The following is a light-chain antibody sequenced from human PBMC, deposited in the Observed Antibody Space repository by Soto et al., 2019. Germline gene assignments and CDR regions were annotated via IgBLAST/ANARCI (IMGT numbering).Light chain of an antibody. Sequence: DIQMTQSPSSLSASVGDRVTITCRASRSITHYLNWYQQKPGKAPKLLIYDASSLQSGVPSRFSGGGSGTAFTLTISSLQPEDFATYYCQQSYSTPLSFGGGTKVEIK. CDR2: DAS. CDR3: QQSYSTPLS. J-gene: IGKJ4*01. CDR1: RSITHY. V-gene: IGKV1-39*01.